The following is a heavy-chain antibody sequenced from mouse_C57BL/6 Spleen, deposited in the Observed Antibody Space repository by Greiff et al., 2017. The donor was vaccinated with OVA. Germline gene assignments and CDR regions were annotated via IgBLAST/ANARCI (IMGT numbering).Heavy chain of an antibody. CDR3: ARSVYDGYYDYCDY. J-gene: IGHJ2*01. V-gene: IGHV1-82*01. D-gene: IGHD2-3*01. CDR2: IYPGDGDT. Sequence: QVQLQQSGPELVKPGASVKISCKASGYAFSSSWMNWVKQRPGTGLEWIGRIYPGDGDTNYNGKFTGKATLTADKSSSTAYMQLSSLTSEDSAVYFCARSVYDGYYDYCDYWGQGTTLTVSS. CDR1: GYAFSSSW.